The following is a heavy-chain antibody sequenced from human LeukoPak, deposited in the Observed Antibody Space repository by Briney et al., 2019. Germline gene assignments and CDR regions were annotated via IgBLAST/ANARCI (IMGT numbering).Heavy chain of an antibody. Sequence: PSETLSLTCSVSGAFSTNYFWSWIRQPAGKGLGWIGRINTSGDTNYNPSLKSRVTMSVDTSKNQFSLNLSSMTAADTAVYYCARTLLPATMGAFDIWGQGTMVTVSS. V-gene: IGHV4-4*07. CDR2: INTSGDT. CDR3: ARTLLPATMGAFDI. CDR1: GAFSTNYF. J-gene: IGHJ3*02. D-gene: IGHD2-2*01.